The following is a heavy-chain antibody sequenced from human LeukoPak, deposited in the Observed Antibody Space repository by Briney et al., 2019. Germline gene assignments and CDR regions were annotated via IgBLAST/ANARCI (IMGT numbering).Heavy chain of an antibody. Sequence: GGSLRLSCAASGFTVSNSAMSWVRQAPGKGLEWGSTLSGSGITTYYADSVRGGFTISRDNSKNTLYLQMNSLRAEHTAVYYCAKGIYSSGWSYFDYWGHGTLVTVSS. D-gene: IGHD6-19*01. CDR2: LSGSGITT. CDR3: AKGIYSSGWSYFDY. CDR1: GFTVSNSA. J-gene: IGHJ4*01. V-gene: IGHV3-23*01.